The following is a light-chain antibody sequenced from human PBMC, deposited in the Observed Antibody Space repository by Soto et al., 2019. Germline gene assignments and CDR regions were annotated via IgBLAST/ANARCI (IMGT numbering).Light chain of an antibody. CDR3: QQYNNWPLT. V-gene: IGKV3-15*01. Sequence: IVLTQSPATLSVSRGDRVTLSCRASQSVGRNLAWYQQKPGQAPRLLIYGASTRATGIPARFSGSGSGTDFTLTISSLQSEDFAVYYCQQYNNWPLTFGGGTKVDIK. J-gene: IGKJ4*01. CDR1: QSVGRN. CDR2: GAS.